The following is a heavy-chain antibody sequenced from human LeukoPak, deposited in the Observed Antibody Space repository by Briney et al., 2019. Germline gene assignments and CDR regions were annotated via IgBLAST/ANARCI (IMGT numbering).Heavy chain of an antibody. V-gene: IGHV4-59*12. J-gene: IGHJ3*02. CDR3: AREGGSFDI. CDR1: GGSISDYY. D-gene: IGHD3-16*01. Sequence: SETLSLTCTVSGGSISDYYWSWIRQPPGKGLEWIGYISYSGSTNYNPSLKSRVTISVDKSKNQFSLKLSSVTAADTAVYYCAREGGSFDIWGQGTMVTVSS. CDR2: ISYSGST.